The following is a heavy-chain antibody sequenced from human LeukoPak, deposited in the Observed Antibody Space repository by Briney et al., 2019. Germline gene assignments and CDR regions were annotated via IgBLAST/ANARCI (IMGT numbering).Heavy chain of an antibody. D-gene: IGHD3-10*01. CDR1: GGSISSYY. V-gene: IGHV4-59*01. J-gene: IGHJ4*02. Sequence: PSETLSLTCTVSGGSISSYYWSWIRQPPGKGLEWFGYIYYSGSTNYNPSLKSRVTISVDTSKNQFSLKLSSVTAADTAVYYCARVYYYGSGSTSYYFDYWGQGTLVTVSS. CDR3: ARVYYYGSGSTSYYFDY. CDR2: IYYSGST.